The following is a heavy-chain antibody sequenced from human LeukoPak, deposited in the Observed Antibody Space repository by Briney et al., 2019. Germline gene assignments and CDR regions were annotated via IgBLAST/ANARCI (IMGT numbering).Heavy chain of an antibody. CDR1: GFTFSNYA. CDR2: ISYDGSVE. Sequence: GGSLRLSCAASGFTFSNYAMHWVRQAPGKGLEWVALISYDGSVEKSAASVKGRFTISRDNSKNTLCLQMNSLRIEDTAVYYCARALGSSWDSSLDSWGQGTLVPVSS. J-gene: IGHJ4*02. D-gene: IGHD6-13*01. V-gene: IGHV3-30*04. CDR3: ARALGSSWDSSLDS.